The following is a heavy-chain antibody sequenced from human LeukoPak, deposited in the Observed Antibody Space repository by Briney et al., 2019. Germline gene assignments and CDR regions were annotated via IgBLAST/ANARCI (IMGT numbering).Heavy chain of an antibody. D-gene: IGHD3-3*01. CDR2: ISGSGGST. Sequence: AGGSLRLSCAASGFTFSSYAMSWVRQAPGKGLEWVSAISGSGGSTYYADSVKGRFTISRDNSKNTLYLQMNSLRAEDTAVYYCAKAIPPYYDFWSGYSYYYFDYWGQGTLVTVSS. J-gene: IGHJ4*02. CDR1: GFTFSSYA. CDR3: AKAIPPYYDFWSGYSYYYFDY. V-gene: IGHV3-23*01.